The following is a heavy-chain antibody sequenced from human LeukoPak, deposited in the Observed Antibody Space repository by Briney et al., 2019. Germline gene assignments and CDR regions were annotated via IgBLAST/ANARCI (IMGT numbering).Heavy chain of an antibody. CDR3: ARDAPYDSSGYPDY. D-gene: IGHD3-22*01. CDR1: GFTFSSYG. CDR2: IWYDGSNK. J-gene: IGHJ4*02. Sequence: GGSLRLSCAASGFTFSSYGMHWVRKAPGKGLEWVAVIWYDGSNKYYADSVKGRFTISRDNSKNTLYLQMNSLRAEDTAVYYCARDAPYDSSGYPDYWGQGTLVTVSS. V-gene: IGHV3-33*01.